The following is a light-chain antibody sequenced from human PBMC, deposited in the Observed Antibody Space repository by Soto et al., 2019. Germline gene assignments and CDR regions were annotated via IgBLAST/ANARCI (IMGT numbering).Light chain of an antibody. V-gene: IGLV1-40*01. CDR3: QSYDSSLSGYD. CDR2: GNS. J-gene: IGLJ1*01. Sequence: QSVLTQPPSVSGAPGQRVTISCTGSSSNIGAGYDVHWYQQLPGTAPKLLIYGNSNRPSGVPDRFSGSKSGTSASLAITGLQAEDEADYYCQSYDSSLSGYDFGTGTKATVL. CDR1: SSNIGAGYD.